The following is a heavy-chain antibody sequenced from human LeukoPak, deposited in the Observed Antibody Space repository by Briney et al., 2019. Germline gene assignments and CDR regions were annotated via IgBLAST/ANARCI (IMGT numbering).Heavy chain of an antibody. CDR2: ISSSSSTI. CDR1: GFTFSSYS. V-gene: IGHV3-48*01. D-gene: IGHD4-11*01. Sequence: PGGSLRLSCAASGFTFSSYSMNWVRQAPGKGLEWVSYISSSSSTIYYADSVKGRFTISRDNAKNSLYLQMNSLRAEDTAVYYCARVSYDYSNPPNDYWGQGTLVTVSS. CDR3: ARVSYDYSNPPNDY. J-gene: IGHJ4*02.